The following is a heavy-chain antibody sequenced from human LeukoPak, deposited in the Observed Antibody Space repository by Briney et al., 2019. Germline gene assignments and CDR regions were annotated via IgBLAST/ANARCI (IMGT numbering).Heavy chain of an antibody. CDR3: ARVVQSTDSSGFYLPEYFQH. V-gene: IGHV4-39*07. Sequence: SETLSLTCTVSSGSVSTSNYYWGWVRQPPGKALEWIGNIFYTGSTYYNPSLKSRVTISVDTSKNQFSLKLSSVTAADTAVYYCARVVQSTDSSGFYLPEYFQHWGQGTLVTVSS. CDR1: SGSVSTSNYY. J-gene: IGHJ1*01. CDR2: IFYTGST. D-gene: IGHD3-22*01.